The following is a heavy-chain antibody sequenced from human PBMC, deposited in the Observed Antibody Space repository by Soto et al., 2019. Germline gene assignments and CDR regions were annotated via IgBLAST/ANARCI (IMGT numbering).Heavy chain of an antibody. V-gene: IGHV3-33*01. J-gene: IGHJ3*02. Sequence: PGGSLRLSCAASGFTFSSYGMHWVRQAPGKGLEWVAVIWYDGSNKYYADSVKGRFTISRDNSKNTLYLQMNSLRAEDTAVYYCARDYYDSSGYYEPEVAFDIWSQGTMVTVSS. D-gene: IGHD3-22*01. CDR3: ARDYYDSSGYYEPEVAFDI. CDR1: GFTFSSYG. CDR2: IWYDGSNK.